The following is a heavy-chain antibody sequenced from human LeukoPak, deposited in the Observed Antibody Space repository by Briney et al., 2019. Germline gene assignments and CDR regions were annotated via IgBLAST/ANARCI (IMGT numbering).Heavy chain of an antibody. Sequence: SETLSLTCTVSGVSISSSNSYWGWIRQPPGKGLEWIGSIYYSGNTYYNASLKSQVSISIDTSKNQFSLRLTSVTAADTAVYYCARGPYSSGWYFDYWGQGTLVTVSS. CDR1: GVSISSSNSY. V-gene: IGHV4-39*07. CDR3: ARGPYSSGWYFDY. CDR2: IYYSGNT. D-gene: IGHD6-19*01. J-gene: IGHJ4*02.